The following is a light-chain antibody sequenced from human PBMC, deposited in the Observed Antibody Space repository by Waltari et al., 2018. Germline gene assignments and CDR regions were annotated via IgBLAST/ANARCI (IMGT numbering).Light chain of an antibody. J-gene: IGLJ3*02. CDR1: NGDLGSYNL. CDR3: CASAGSRV. Sequence: QSALTQPASVSGSTGQSITISCTPPNGDLGSYNLVSWYQHHPGKAPKTKIYEGTRRPSGVSNRFSCSKSGNTASLTISGLQAEDEADYYCCASAGSRVFGGGTKLTVL. CDR2: EGT. V-gene: IGLV2-23*01.